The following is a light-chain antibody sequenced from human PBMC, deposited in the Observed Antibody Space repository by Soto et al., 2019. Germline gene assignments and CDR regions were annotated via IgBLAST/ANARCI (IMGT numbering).Light chain of an antibody. V-gene: IGKV3-20*01. CDR3: QQYGSSPRT. CDR2: GAS. J-gene: IGKJ1*01. CDR1: QSVSSSY. Sequence: EIVLTQSPGTLSLSPGERATLSFSSSQSVSSSYLAWYQQKPGQAPRLLIYGASSRGTGIPDRFSGSGSGTDFTLTISRLEPEDFAVYYCQQYGSSPRTFGQGTKVDIK.